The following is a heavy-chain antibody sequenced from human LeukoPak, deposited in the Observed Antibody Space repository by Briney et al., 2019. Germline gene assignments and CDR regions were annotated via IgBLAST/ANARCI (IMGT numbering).Heavy chain of an antibody. Sequence: GGSLRLSCAASGFTVSNSYMSWVRQAPGKGLEWVSVIYSGGSAYYADSVKGRFTISRDSSKNTLYLQMNSLRADDTAVYYCARDAPQGYYYYMDVWGKGTTVTVSS. J-gene: IGHJ6*03. CDR2: IYSGGSA. CDR1: GFTVSNSY. CDR3: ARDAPQGYYYYMDV. V-gene: IGHV3-53*01.